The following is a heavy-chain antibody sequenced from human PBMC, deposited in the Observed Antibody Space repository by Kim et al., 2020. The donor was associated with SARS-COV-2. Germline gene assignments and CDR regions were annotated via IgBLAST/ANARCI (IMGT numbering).Heavy chain of an antibody. J-gene: IGHJ3*02. CDR2: IYHSGST. CDR1: GYSISSGYY. CDR3: ARDGFYCSSTSCYFLGRGNDAFDI. V-gene: IGHV4-38-2*02. Sequence: SETLSLTCTVSGYSISSGYYWGWIRQPPGKGLEWIGSIYHSGSTYYNPSLKSRVTISVDTSKNQFSLKLSSVTAADTAVYYCARDGFYCSSTSCYFLGRGNDAFDIWGQGTMVTVSS. D-gene: IGHD2-2*01.